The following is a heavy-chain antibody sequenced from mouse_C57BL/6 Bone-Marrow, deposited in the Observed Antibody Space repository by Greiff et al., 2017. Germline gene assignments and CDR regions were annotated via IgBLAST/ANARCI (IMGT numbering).Heavy chain of an antibody. D-gene: IGHD1-1*01. J-gene: IGHJ2*01. V-gene: IGHV1-81*01. CDR3: ARGFPCDYYGSSYDFDY. CDR2: IYPRSGNT. Sequence: QVQLQQSGAELARPGASVKLSCKASGYTFTSYGISWVKQRTGQGLEWIGEIYPRSGNTYYNEKFKGKATLTADKSSSTAYMELRSLTSEDSAVYFCARGFPCDYYGSSYDFDYWGQGTTLTVSS. CDR1: GYTFTSYG.